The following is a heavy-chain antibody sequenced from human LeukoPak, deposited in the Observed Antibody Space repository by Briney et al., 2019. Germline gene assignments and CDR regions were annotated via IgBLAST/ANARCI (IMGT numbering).Heavy chain of an antibody. J-gene: IGHJ4*02. CDR1: GYSFTNYW. CDR3: ARLYGTKIDY. CDR2: IYPSDSDT. D-gene: IGHD1-26*01. V-gene: IGHV5-51*01. Sequence: GESLKISCKGSGYSFTNYWIGWVRQMPGKGLEWMGIIYPSDSDTTYSPSFQGQVTISADKSINTAYLHWSSLKASDTAMYYCARLYGTKIDYWGQGTLVTVSS.